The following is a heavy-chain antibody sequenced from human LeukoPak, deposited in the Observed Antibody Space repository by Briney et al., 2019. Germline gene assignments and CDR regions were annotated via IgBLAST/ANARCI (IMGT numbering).Heavy chain of an antibody. CDR2: INHSGST. J-gene: IGHJ5*02. V-gene: IGHV4-34*01. CDR3: ARKGIAAAGTYNWFDP. CDR1: GGSFSGYY. D-gene: IGHD6-13*01. Sequence: SETLSLTCAVYGGSFSGYYWSWIRQPPGKGLEWIGEINHSGSTNYNPSLKRRVTISVDTSKNQFSLKLSSVTAADTAVYYCARKGIAAAGTYNWFDPWGQGTLVTVSS.